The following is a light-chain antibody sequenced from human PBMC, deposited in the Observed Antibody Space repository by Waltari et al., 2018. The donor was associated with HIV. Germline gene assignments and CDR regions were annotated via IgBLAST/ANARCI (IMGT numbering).Light chain of an antibody. CDR3: SSYAGGHTWV. CDR1: SSDLGNYNL. Sequence: QSALTQPASLSGSPGQSIVISCTGTSSDLGNYNLVSWYQHHPGKVPRLMIYEVTKRRSGVSSRFSGSKSANTAALMISGLQAEDEGNYYCSSYAGGHTWVFGGGTKLTVL. V-gene: IGLV2-23*02. CDR2: EVT. J-gene: IGLJ3*02.